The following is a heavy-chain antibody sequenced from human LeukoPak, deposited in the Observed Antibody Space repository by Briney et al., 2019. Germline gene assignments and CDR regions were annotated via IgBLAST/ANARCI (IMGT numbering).Heavy chain of an antibody. J-gene: IGHJ6*03. V-gene: IGHV4-4*09. Sequence: SETLSLTCTVSGGSISSYYWSWIRQPPGKGLEWIGYIYTSGSSNYNPSLKSRVTISVDTSKNQFSLKLSSVTAADTAVYYCARSPNITIFGVLKNYYYYYMDVWGKGTTVTVSS. D-gene: IGHD3-3*01. CDR3: ARSPNITIFGVLKNYYYYYMDV. CDR1: GGSISSYY. CDR2: IYTSGSS.